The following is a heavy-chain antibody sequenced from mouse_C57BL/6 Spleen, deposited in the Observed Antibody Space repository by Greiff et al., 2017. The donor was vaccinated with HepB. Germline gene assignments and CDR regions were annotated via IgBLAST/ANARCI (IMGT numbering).Heavy chain of an antibody. Sequence: QVQLQQSGAELVRPGASVKLSCKASGYTFTDYYINWVKQRPGQGLEWIARIYPGSGNTYYNEKFKGKATLTAEKSSSTAYMQLSSLTSEDSAVYFCARCGVALYYYAMDYWGQGTSVTVSS. V-gene: IGHV1-76*01. CDR3: ARCGVALYYYAMDY. CDR2: IYPGSGNT. CDR1: GYTFTDYY. D-gene: IGHD1-1*01. J-gene: IGHJ4*01.